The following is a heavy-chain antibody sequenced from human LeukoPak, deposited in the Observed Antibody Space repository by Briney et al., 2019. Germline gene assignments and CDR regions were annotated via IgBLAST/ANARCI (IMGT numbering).Heavy chain of an antibody. CDR1: GFTVSRNY. J-gene: IGHJ3*02. Sequence: GGSLRLSCEASGFTVSRNYMNWVRQAPGKGLEWVSLIYNTGGTYYADSVKGRFTISRDKSKNMLFLQMNSLRVDDTAVYYCATEGDTDDAFDTWGQGTMVTVSS. CDR2: IYNTGGT. CDR3: ATEGDTDDAFDT. D-gene: IGHD2-21*01. V-gene: IGHV3-53*01.